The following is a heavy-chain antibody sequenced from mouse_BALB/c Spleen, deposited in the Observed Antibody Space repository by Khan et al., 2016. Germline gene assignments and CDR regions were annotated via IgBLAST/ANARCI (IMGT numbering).Heavy chain of an antibody. V-gene: IGHV7-3*02. Sequence: EVELVESGGGLVQPGGSLRLSCATSGFTFTDYYLSWVRQPPGKALEWLGFIRNKANGYTAEYSASVKGRFTISRANSQSILYLQMNTLRAEDSATYYCARDKNYGSSPYWYFDVWGAGTTVTVSS. D-gene: IGHD1-1*01. CDR1: GFTFTDYY. J-gene: IGHJ1*01. CDR2: IRNKANGYTA. CDR3: ARDKNYGSSPYWYFDV.